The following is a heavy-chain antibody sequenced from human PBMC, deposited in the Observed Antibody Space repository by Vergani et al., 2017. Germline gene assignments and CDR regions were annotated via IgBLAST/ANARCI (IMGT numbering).Heavy chain of an antibody. CDR1: GFTFDDYA. Sequence: EVQLVESGGGLVQPGRSLRLSCAASGFTFDDYAMHWVRQAPGKGLGWVSGISWNSGSIGYADSVKGRFTISRDNAKNSLYLQMNSLRAEDTALYYCAKGACGGDCYFDYWGQGTLVTVSS. CDR2: ISWNSGSI. CDR3: AKGACGGDCYFDY. D-gene: IGHD2-21*02. V-gene: IGHV3-9*01. J-gene: IGHJ4*02.